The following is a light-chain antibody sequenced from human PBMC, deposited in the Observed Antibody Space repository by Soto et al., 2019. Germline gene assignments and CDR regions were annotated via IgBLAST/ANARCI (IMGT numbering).Light chain of an antibody. CDR2: TNN. V-gene: IGLV1-47*01. CDR1: SSNTGSNY. Sequence: QAVVTQSPSASGTPGQRVTISCSGSSSNTGSNYVYWYQQLPGTAPKLLIDTNNQRPSGVPDRFSGSKSGTSASLAISGLRSEDEANYYCAAWDDSLSGRVFGGGTQLTVL. CDR3: AAWDDSLSGRV. J-gene: IGLJ2*01.